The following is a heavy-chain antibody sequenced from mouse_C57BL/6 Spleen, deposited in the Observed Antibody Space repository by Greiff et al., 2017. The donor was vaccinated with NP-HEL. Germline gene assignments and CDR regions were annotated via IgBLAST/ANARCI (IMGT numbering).Heavy chain of an antibody. Sequence: EVKLQESGPVLVKPGASVKMSCKASGYTFTDYYMNWVKQSHGKSLEWIGVINPYNGGTSYNQKFKGKATLTVDKSSSTAYMELNSLTSEDSAVYYCARRYFDYWGQGTTLTVSS. CDR1: GYTFTDYY. CDR2: INPYNGGT. V-gene: IGHV1-19*01. J-gene: IGHJ2*01. CDR3: ARRYFDY.